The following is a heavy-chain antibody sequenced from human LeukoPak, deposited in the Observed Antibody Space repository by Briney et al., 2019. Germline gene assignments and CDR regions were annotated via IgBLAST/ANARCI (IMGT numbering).Heavy chain of an antibody. V-gene: IGHV3-30-3*01. CDR2: ISYDGSNK. D-gene: IGHD6-6*01. CDR1: GFTFSSYA. Sequence: GGSLRLSCAASGFTFSSYAMHWVRQAPGKGLEWVAVISYDGSNKYYADSVKGRFTISRDNSKNTLYLQMNSLRAEDTAVYYCARSSYSSSSSVWGQGTMVTVSS. J-gene: IGHJ3*01. CDR3: ARSSYSSSSSV.